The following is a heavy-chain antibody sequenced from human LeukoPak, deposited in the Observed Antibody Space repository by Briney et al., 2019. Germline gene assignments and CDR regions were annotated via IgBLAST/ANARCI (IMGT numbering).Heavy chain of an antibody. CDR3: ARGDYYYGSGNTDY. CDR1: GGTFSSYA. CDR2: IIPIFGTA. Sequence: ASVKVSCKASGGTFSSYAISWVRQAPGQGLEWMGGIIPIFGTANYAQKFQGRVTITADESTSTAYIELSSLRSEDTAVYYCARGDYYYGSGNTDYWGQGTLVTVSS. V-gene: IGHV1-69*13. J-gene: IGHJ4*02. D-gene: IGHD3-10*01.